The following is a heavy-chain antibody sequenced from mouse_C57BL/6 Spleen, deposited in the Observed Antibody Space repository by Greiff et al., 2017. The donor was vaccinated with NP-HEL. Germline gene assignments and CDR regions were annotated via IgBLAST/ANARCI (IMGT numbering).Heavy chain of an antibody. CDR2: IHPNSGST. V-gene: IGHV1-64*01. Sequence: VQLQQPGAELVKPGASVKLSCKASGYTFTSYWMHWVKQRPGQGLEWIGMIHPNSGSTNYNEKFKSKATLTVDKSASTAYMQLSSLTSEDSAVYYCARSRTGYYFDYWGQGTTLTVSS. J-gene: IGHJ2*01. CDR1: GYTFTSYW. CDR3: ARSRTGYYFDY. D-gene: IGHD4-1*01.